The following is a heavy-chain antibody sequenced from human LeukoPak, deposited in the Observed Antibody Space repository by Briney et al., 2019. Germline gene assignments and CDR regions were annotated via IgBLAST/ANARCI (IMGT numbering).Heavy chain of an antibody. CDR1: GGSISSYY. Sequence: PSETLSITCTVSGGSISSYYWSWIRQPPGKGLEWIGYIYYSGSTNYNPSLKSRVTISVDTSKNQFSLKLSSVTAADTAVYYCAREWNTLVDYWGQGTLVTVCS. V-gene: IGHV4-59*01. CDR3: AREWNTLVDY. CDR2: IYYSGST. D-gene: IGHD1-1*01. J-gene: IGHJ4*02.